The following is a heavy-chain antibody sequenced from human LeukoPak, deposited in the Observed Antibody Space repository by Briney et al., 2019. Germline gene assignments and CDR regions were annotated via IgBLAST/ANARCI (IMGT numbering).Heavy chain of an antibody. D-gene: IGHD2-15*01. CDR2: ISGSGGST. CDR1: GFTFSSYA. CDR3: AKEGYCSGGSCYVFDY. J-gene: IGHJ4*02. V-gene: IGHV3-23*01. Sequence: GGSLRLSCAASGFTFSSYAMSWVRQAPGKGLEWVSAISGSGGSTYYADSVKGRFTISRDNSKNTLYLQMNSLRAEDTAVYYCAKEGYCSGGSCYVFDYWGQGTQVTVSS.